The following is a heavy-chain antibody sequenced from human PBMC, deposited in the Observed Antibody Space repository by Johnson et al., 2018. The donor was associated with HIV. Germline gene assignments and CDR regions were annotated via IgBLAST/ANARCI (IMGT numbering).Heavy chain of an antibody. CDR1: GFTFDDYG. V-gene: IGHV3-20*04. D-gene: IGHD1-26*01. CDR3: ARTLKWELGLPDWDAFDV. J-gene: IGHJ3*01. CDR2: INWNGGRI. Sequence: EQLVESGGDVVRPGGSLRLSCAASGFTFDDYGMTWVRQAPGKGLEWVSGINWNGGRIGYADSVKGRFNISRDNAKNLLYLQMNSLRAEDTALYYCARTLKWELGLPDWDAFDVWGQGTMVTVSS.